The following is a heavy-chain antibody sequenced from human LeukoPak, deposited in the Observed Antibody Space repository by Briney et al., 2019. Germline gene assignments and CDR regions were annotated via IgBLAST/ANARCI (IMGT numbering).Heavy chain of an antibody. Sequence: ASVKVSCKVSGYTLTELSMHWVRQAPGKGLEWMGGFDPEDGETIYAQKFQGRVTITADKSTSTAYMELSSLRSEDTAAYYCARAYYYDSSGYYYFFDYWGQGTLVTVSS. CDR1: GYTLTELS. CDR2: FDPEDGET. J-gene: IGHJ4*02. CDR3: ARAYYYDSSGYYYFFDY. D-gene: IGHD3-22*01. V-gene: IGHV1-24*01.